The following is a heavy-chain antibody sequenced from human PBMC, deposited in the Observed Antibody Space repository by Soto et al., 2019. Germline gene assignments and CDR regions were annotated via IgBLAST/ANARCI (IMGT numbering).Heavy chain of an antibody. CDR1: GFTFTIYA. D-gene: IGHD3-22*01. V-gene: IGHV3-64D*06. J-gene: IGHJ4*02. Sequence: GGSLTLSCSSSGFTFTIYAMHWVRQSPGKGLEYVSSISTNGGSTHYADSVKGRFTISRDNSKNTQYLQMSSLRAYDTAVYYCVKGEYYYDSSGYYPFDYWGQGT. CDR2: ISTNGGST. CDR3: VKGEYYYDSSGYYPFDY.